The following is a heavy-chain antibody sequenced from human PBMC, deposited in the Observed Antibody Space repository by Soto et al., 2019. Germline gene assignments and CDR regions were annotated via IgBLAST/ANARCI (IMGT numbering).Heavy chain of an antibody. D-gene: IGHD5-12*01. J-gene: IGHJ4*02. CDR2: IFVGRSKK. CDR3: TSEDVATGLV. Sequence: GASXKVSCKTSGLIFSSSAVEWLRHARGQRLDWLGRIFVGRSKKELEKKLKKRVTLKREPSKSTVYMELRSLTFEETAIYYCTSEDVATGLVWGPGSLVTVSS. V-gene: IGHV1-58*01. CDR1: GLIFSSSA.